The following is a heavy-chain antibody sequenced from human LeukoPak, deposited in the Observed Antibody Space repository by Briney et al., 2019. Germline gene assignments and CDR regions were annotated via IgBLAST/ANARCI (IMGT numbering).Heavy chain of an antibody. V-gene: IGHV4-59*08. CDR3: ARHGRGNWNWFDP. D-gene: IGHD1-20*01. CDR2: IYYSGST. CDR1: GGFITNYY. J-gene: IGHJ5*02. Sequence: SETLSLTCTVSGGFITNYYWSWIRQPPGKGLEWIGYIYYSGSTNYNPSLKSRLTISVDTSKNQFSLKLSCVTAADTAVYYCARHGRGNWNWFDPWGQGTLVMVSS.